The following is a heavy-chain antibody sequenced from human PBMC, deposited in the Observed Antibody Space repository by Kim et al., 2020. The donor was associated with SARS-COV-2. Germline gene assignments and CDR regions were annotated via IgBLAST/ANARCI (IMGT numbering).Heavy chain of an antibody. D-gene: IGHD1-1*01. CDR3: ARVDLGTLLDP. V-gene: IGHV1-46*01. Sequence: GYAKECQGRVPMTRDTSPSTVYLELSSLRSEDTAVYYCARVDLGTLLDPWGQGTLVTVSS. J-gene: IGHJ5*02.